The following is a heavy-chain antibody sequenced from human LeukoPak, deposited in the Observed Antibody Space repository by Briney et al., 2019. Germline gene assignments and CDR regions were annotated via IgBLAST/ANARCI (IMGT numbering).Heavy chain of an antibody. D-gene: IGHD3-3*01. CDR1: GFAFSNYW. V-gene: IGHV3-7*01. CDR2: IKQDGSEK. Sequence: GGSLRLSCAASGFAFSNYWMTWVRRAPGKGLEWVADIKQDGSEKLYVNSVRGRFTISRDNAKMSLFLQMNSLRAEDTAVYYCARDNGVVHGVYYMDVWGKGTTVTVS. CDR3: ARDNGVVHGVYYMDV. J-gene: IGHJ6*03.